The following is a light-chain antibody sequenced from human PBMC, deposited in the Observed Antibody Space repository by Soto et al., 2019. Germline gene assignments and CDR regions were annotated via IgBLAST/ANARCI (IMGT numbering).Light chain of an antibody. V-gene: IGKV3-15*01. J-gene: IGKJ1*01. CDR2: GAS. CDR3: QQYNNWPRT. Sequence: EIVMTQSPATVSVSPGERATLSCRASQSVSSDLAWYQQKPGQPPRLLMYGASTRATRIPARFSGSGSGTEFTITISSLQSEDFAVYYCQQYNNWPRTFGQGTKVEIK. CDR1: QSVSSD.